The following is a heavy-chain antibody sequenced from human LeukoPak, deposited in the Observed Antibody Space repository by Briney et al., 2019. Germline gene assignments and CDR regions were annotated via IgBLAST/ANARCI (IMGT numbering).Heavy chain of an antibody. V-gene: IGHV3-30-3*01. D-gene: IGHD3-22*01. J-gene: IGHJ4*02. Sequence: GGSLRLSCAASGFTFSSYAMHWIRQAPGKGLEWVAVISYDGSNKYYADSVKGRFTISRDNSKNTLYLQMNSLRAEDTAVYYCARQAPESDYYDRDNYFDYWGQGTLVTVSS. CDR1: GFTFSSYA. CDR3: ARQAPESDYYDRDNYFDY. CDR2: ISYDGSNK.